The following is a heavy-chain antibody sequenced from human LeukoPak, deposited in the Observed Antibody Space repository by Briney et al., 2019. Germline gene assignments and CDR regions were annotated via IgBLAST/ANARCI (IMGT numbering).Heavy chain of an antibody. CDR2: ISYDGSNK. V-gene: IGHV3-30-3*01. CDR1: GFTFSSYA. CDR3: AREAMIVVVKGDAFDI. Sequence: QSGGSLRLSCAASGFTFSSYAMHWVRQAPGKGLEWVAVISYDGSNKYYADSVKGRFTISRDNSKNTLYLQMNSLRAEDTAVYYCAREAMIVVVKGDAFDIWGQGTMVTVSS. J-gene: IGHJ3*02. D-gene: IGHD3-22*01.